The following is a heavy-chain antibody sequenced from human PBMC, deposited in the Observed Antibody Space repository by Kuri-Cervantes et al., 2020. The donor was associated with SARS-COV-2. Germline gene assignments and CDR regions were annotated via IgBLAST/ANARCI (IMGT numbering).Heavy chain of an antibody. CDR1: GESFSGYY. J-gene: IGHJ6*03. D-gene: IGHD4-17*01. CDR2: VNHRGST. Sequence: SETLSLTCAFYGESFSGYYWNWIRLSPGKGLEWIGEVNHRGSTNYNPSLKSRVTISVDTSSKQFSLHLGSVTAADTAVYYCARAYGFLRYIYYMDVWGRGTTVTVSS. V-gene: IGHV4-34*01. CDR3: ARAYGFLRYIYYMDV.